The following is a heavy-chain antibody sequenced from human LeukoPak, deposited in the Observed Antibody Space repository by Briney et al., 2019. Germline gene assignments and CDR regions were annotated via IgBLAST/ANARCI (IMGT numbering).Heavy chain of an antibody. V-gene: IGHV4-59*01. J-gene: IGHJ4*02. CDR1: DDSITIYY. CDR2: IDHTGIT. CDR3: ARQWLVNG. D-gene: IGHD6-19*01. Sequence: SETLSLTCTVSDDSITIYYWSWIRQPPGKGLEWIGYIDHTGITNYNPSLNSRVTISRDTSKNHFSLELSSATAADTAVYYCARQWLVNGWGQGTLVTVSS.